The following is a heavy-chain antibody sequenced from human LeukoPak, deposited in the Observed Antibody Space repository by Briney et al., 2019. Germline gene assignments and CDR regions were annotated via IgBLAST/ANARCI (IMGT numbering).Heavy chain of an antibody. V-gene: IGHV1-46*01. CDR2: INPDGGNT. J-gene: IGHJ4*02. Sequence: ASVKVSCKASGYSFTTFYMYWVRQAPGQGLEWMGIINPDGGNTDYAQNFQGRVTVTRDTSTTTVYMELSSLRSEDTAVYYCARGRPSGAGYWGQGTLVTVSS. CDR3: ARGRPSGAGY. D-gene: IGHD4/OR15-4a*01. CDR1: GYSFTTFY.